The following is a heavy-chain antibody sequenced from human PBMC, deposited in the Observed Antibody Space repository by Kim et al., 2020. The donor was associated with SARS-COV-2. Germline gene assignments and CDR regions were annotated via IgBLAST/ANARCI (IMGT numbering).Heavy chain of an antibody. CDR2: ISYDGSNQ. Sequence: GGSLRLSCAASGFTFSSYAMHWVRQAPGKGLEWVAVISYDGSNQYYADSVKGLFTISRDNSKTTLYLQMNSLRAEDTAVYYCARGSIAAAGANWFDPWG. D-gene: IGHD6-25*01. V-gene: IGHV3-30-3*01. J-gene: IGHJ5*02. CDR3: ARGSIAAAGANWFDP. CDR1: GFTFSSYA.